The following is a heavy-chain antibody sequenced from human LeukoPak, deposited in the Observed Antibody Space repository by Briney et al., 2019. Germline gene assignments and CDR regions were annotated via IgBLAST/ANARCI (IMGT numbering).Heavy chain of an antibody. D-gene: IGHD3-22*01. CDR2: INPNSGGT. CDR1: GYTFTGYY. J-gene: IGHJ4*02. CDR3: ARDTRFTYDSSGYIFDY. Sequence: ASVKVSCKASGYTFTGYYMHWVRQAPGQGLEWMGWINPNSGGTNYAQKFQGRVTMTRDTSISTAYMELSRLRSDDMAVYYCARDTRFTYDSSGYIFDYWGQGTLVTVSS. V-gene: IGHV1-2*02.